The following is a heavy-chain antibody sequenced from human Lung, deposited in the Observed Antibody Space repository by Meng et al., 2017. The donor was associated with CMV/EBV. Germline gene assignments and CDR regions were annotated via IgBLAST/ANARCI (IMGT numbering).Heavy chain of an antibody. J-gene: IGHJ4*02. CDR2: IYHSGST. V-gene: IGHV4-4*02. CDR3: ASFPPPGKQWLVTDY. CDR1: GGSISRSNW. D-gene: IGHD6-19*01. Sequence: QVPLQESGPGLVKPSGTLSLTCAVSGGSISRSNWWSWVRQPPGKGLEWIGEIYHSGSTNYNPSLKSRVTISVDKSKNQFSLKLSSVTAADTAVYYCASFPPPGKQWLVTDYWGQGTLVTVSS.